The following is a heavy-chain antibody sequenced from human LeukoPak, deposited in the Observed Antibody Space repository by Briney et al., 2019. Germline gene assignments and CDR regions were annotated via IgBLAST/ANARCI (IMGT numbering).Heavy chain of an antibody. Sequence: ASVKVSCKASGYTFTSYGISWVRQAPGQGLEWMGWISAYNGNTNYAQKLQGRVTMTTDTSTSTAYMELGSLRSDDTAVYYCARDRPGRYCSNTSCYTASPFDPWGQGTLVIVSS. V-gene: IGHV1-18*01. CDR2: ISAYNGNT. CDR1: GYTFTSYG. CDR3: ARDRPGRYCSNTSCYTASPFDP. J-gene: IGHJ5*02. D-gene: IGHD2-2*02.